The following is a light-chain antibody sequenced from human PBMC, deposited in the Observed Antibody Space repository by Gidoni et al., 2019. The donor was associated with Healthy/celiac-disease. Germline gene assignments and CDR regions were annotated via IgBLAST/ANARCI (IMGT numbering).Light chain of an antibody. CDR3: SSYTSSSTLV. J-gene: IGLJ2*01. CDR2: DVS. Sequence: QSALTQPASVSGSPGQSITISCTGTSSDVGGYNYVSWYHQHPGKAPKLMIYDVSNRPSGVSKRFSSSKSGNTASLTISGLQAEDEADYYCSSYTSSSTLVFGGGTKLTVL. CDR1: SSDVGGYNY. V-gene: IGLV2-14*01.